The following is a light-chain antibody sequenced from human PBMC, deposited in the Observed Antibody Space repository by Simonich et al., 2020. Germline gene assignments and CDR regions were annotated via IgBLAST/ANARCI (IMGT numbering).Light chain of an antibody. V-gene: IGLV2-11*01. CDR2: DVS. J-gene: IGLJ3*02. CDR1: CSDVGGYNY. Sequence: QSALTQPRSVSGSPGQSVTISCTGTCSDVGGYNYVSWYQQHPGKAPKLMIYDVSKRPSGVPDRFSGSKSGNTASLTISGLQAEDEADYYCCSYAGGYTWVFGGGTKLTVL. CDR3: CSYAGGYTWV.